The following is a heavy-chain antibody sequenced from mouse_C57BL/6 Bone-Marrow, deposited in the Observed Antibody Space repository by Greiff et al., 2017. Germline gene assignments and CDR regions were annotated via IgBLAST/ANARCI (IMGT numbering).Heavy chain of an antibody. CDR1: GFTFSNYW. Sequence: EVKVEESGGGLVQPGGSMKLSCVASGFTFSNYWLNWVRQSPEKGLEWVAQIRLKSDNYATHYAESVKGRFTISRDDSKSSVYLQMNNLRAEDTGMYYCTISAYWGQGTLVTVSA. V-gene: IGHV6-3*01. J-gene: IGHJ3*01. CDR2: IRLKSDNYAT. CDR3: TISAY.